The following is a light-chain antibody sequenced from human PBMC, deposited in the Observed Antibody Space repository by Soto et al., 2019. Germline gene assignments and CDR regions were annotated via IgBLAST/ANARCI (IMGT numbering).Light chain of an antibody. V-gene: IGKV3-11*01. CDR3: KQSNNWPLT. CDR2: DAS. Sequence: EIVLTQSPATLSLSPGERATLSCRASQSVSSYLAWYQQKPGQAPRLLIYDASNRATGIPARFSGSGSGTDFTLTLSSLDPEDFAVYYCKQSNNWPLTFGAGTKVEIK. J-gene: IGKJ4*01. CDR1: QSVSSY.